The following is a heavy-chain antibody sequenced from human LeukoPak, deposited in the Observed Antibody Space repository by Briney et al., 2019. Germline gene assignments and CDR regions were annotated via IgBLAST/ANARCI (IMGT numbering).Heavy chain of an antibody. CDR1: GGSISSSNW. V-gene: IGHV4-4*02. CDR3: ARDYRELLISCYMDV. J-gene: IGHJ6*03. D-gene: IGHD1-26*01. CDR2: IYHSGST. Sequence: PSGTLSLTCAVSGGSISSSNWWSWVRQPPGKGLEWIGEIYHSGSTNYNPSLKSRVTISVDTSKNQFSLKLSSVTAADTAVYYCARDYRELLISCYMDVWGKGTTVTVSS.